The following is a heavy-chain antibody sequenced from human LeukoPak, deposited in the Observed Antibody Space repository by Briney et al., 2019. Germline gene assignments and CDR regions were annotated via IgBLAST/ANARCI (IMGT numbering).Heavy chain of an antibody. Sequence: GRSLRLSCAASGFTFSSYGMHWVRQAPGKGLEWVAVISYDGSNKYYADSVKGRFTISRDNSKNTLYLQMNSLRAADTAVYYCAKDGPRRIPYYRDVWGKGTTVTVSS. CDR3: AKDGPRRIPYYRDV. CDR2: ISYDGSNK. J-gene: IGHJ6*03. CDR1: GFTFSSYG. V-gene: IGHV3-30*18.